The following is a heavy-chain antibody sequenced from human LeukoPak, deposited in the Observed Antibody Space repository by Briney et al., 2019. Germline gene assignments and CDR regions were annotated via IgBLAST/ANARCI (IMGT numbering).Heavy chain of an antibody. CDR3: AKVMWRFLEWTFDY. CDR1: GFTFSSYS. CDR2: ISGSGGST. V-gene: IGHV3-23*01. J-gene: IGHJ4*02. Sequence: GGSLRLSCAASGFTFSSYSMSWVRQAPGKGLEWVSAISGSGGSTYYADSVKGRFTISRDNSKNTLYLQMNSLRAEDTAVYYCAKVMWRFLEWTFDYWGQGTLVTVSS. D-gene: IGHD3-3*01.